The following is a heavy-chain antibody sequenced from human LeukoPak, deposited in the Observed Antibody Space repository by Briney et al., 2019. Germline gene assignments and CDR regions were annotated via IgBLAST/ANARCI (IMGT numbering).Heavy chain of an antibody. CDR2: INHSGST. CDR1: GGSFSGYY. Sequence: SETLSLTCAVYGGSFSGYYWSWIRQPPGKGLEWIGEINHSGSTNYNPSLKSRVTISVDTSKNQFSLRLSSVTAADTAVYYCASEDFSYYFDYWGQGTLVTASS. V-gene: IGHV4-34*01. J-gene: IGHJ4*02. D-gene: IGHD3-3*01. CDR3: ASEDFSYYFDY.